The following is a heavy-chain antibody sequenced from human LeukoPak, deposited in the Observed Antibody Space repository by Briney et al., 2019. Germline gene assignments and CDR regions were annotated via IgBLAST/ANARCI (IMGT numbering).Heavy chain of an antibody. CDR1: AFTFSSYV. CDR2: ISGRGGST. J-gene: IGHJ4*02. CDR3: AKGSGGDYVAGGYPYWDY. D-gene: IGHD2-21*01. Sequence: PGGSLRLSCAASAFTFSSYVMSWVRQAPGKGLEWVSAISGRGGSTYYADSVKGRFTISRDNPKNTLNLQMNSLTAEDTAVYYCAKGSGGDYVAGGYPYWDYWGKGTLVPSPQ. V-gene: IGHV3-23*01.